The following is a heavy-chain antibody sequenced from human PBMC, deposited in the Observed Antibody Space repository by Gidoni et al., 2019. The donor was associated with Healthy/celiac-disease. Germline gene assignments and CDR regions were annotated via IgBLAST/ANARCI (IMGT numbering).Heavy chain of an antibody. Sequence: EVQLVESGGGLVQPGGSLRLSCAASGFTFRSYALRWVCQAPGKGLEWVSAISGSGGSTYYADSVKGRCTISRDNSKNTLYLQMNSLRAEDTAVYYCAKDYYGSGSYYISLRRYWYFDLWSRGTLVTVSS. V-gene: IGHV3-23*04. D-gene: IGHD3-10*01. J-gene: IGHJ2*01. CDR1: GFTFRSYA. CDR3: AKDYYGSGSYYISLRRYWYFDL. CDR2: ISGSGGST.